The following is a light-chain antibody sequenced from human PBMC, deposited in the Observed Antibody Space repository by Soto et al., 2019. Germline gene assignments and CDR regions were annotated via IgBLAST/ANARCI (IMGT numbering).Light chain of an antibody. CDR1: SSDVGGYNY. J-gene: IGLJ1*01. CDR2: DVS. V-gene: IGLV2-14*03. CDR3: SSYTTSNTRQIV. Sequence: LTQPASVSGSPGQSITISCTGTSSDVGGYNYVSWYQHHPGKAPKLIIYDVSNRPSGVSIRFSGSKSDNTASLAISGLQPEDEADYHCSSYTTSNTRQIVFGTGTKVTVL.